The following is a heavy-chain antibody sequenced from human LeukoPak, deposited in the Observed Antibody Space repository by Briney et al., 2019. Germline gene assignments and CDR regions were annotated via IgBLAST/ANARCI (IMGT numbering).Heavy chain of an antibody. D-gene: IGHD3-10*01. CDR2: IYYSGST. V-gene: IGHV4-39*07. J-gene: IGHJ6*02. CDR1: GGSISSSSYY. Sequence: SETLSLPCTVSGGSISSSSYYWGWIRQPPGKGLEWIGSIYYSGSTYYNPSLKSRVTISVDTSKNQFSLKLSSVTAADTAVYYCASQLWFGELSHHYYGMDVWGQGTTVTVSS. CDR3: ASQLWFGELSHHYYGMDV.